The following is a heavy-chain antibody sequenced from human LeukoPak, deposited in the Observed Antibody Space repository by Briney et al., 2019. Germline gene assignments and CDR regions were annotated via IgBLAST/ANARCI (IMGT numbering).Heavy chain of an antibody. CDR2: INTDGRTT. J-gene: IGHJ4*02. D-gene: IGHD2-8*01. Sequence: GGSLSLSCAASGFAFRTYWMHWVRQAPGKGLVWVSRINTDGRTTNYADSVKGRFSTSRDNSKDTLFLQTKSPRADDMAVYYCVRGGTDILLEPPAIPFDYWGQGALVTVSS. CDR1: GFAFRTYW. V-gene: IGHV3-74*01. CDR3: VRGGTDILLEPPAIPFDY.